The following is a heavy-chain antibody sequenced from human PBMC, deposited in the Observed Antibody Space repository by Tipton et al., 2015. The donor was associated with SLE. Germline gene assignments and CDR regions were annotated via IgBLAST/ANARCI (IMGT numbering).Heavy chain of an antibody. J-gene: IGHJ4*02. V-gene: IGHV4-59*01. CDR1: GGSISSYY. CDR3: ARSAGYSSSWAHFDY. CDR2: IYYSGST. D-gene: IGHD6-13*01. Sequence: TLSLTCTVSGGSISSYYWSWIRQPPGKGLEWIGYIYYSGSTNYNPSLKSRVTISVDTSKNQFSLRLSSVTAADTAVYYCARSAGYSSSWAHFDYWGQGTLVTVSS.